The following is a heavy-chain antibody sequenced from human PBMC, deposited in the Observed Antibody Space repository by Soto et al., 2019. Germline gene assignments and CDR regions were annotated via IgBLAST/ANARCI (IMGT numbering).Heavy chain of an antibody. CDR3: ARDRGGYERIDY. V-gene: IGHV4-34*01. Sequence: SATLSLTCAVYGGSFSGYYWSWIRQPPGKGLEWIGEINHSGSTNYNPSLKSRVTISVDTSKNQFSLKLSSVTAADTAVYYCARDRGGYERIDYWGQGTLVTVSS. D-gene: IGHD5-12*01. CDR2: INHSGST. J-gene: IGHJ4*02. CDR1: GGSFSGYY.